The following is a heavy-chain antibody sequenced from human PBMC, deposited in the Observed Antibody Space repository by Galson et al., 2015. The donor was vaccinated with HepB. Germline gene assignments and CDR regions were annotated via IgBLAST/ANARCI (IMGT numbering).Heavy chain of an antibody. CDR1: GFTFSSYG. CDR2: IWYDGSIK. V-gene: IGHV3-33*01. D-gene: IGHD3-3*01. CDR3: ARGPVIDYGFWSGLRTHQADY. Sequence: SLRLSCAASGFTFSSYGMHWVRQAPGKGLEWVAVIWYDGSIKYYADSVKGRFTISRDNSKNTLYLQMNSLRAEDTAVYYCARGPVIDYGFWSGLRTHQADYWGQGTLVTVSS. J-gene: IGHJ4*02.